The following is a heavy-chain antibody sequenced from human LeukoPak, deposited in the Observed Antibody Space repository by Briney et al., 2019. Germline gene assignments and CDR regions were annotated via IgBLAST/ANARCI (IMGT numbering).Heavy chain of an antibody. D-gene: IGHD1-1*01. V-gene: IGHV4-59*01. Sequence: SETLSLTCSVSADSITMYYWTWLRQPPGNGLEWIGYVDHTGSTNFNPSLNGRVSISRDTTKNLFSLRLRSVTAADTAVYFCARGRVSSSTWYSTYYYYFYMDVWGKGTTVTGSS. CDR2: VDHTGST. CDR1: ADSITMYY. CDR3: ARGRVSSSTWYSTYYYYFYMDV. J-gene: IGHJ6*03.